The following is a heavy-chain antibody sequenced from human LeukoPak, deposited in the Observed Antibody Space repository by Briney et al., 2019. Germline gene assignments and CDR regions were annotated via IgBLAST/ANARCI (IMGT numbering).Heavy chain of an antibody. D-gene: IGHD2-15*01. CDR2: ISYSGST. Sequence: SETLSPTCRVSGGSLTSYYWSCIRPPPGRGREWIGSISYSGSTNYNPCLKSQVRISIDPSQNQLSLKLTSVTAEDTAVYYCASRGYCSSGGCYPNWFDPWGQGTLVTVS. CDR3: ASRGYCSSGGCYPNWFDP. CDR1: GGSLTSYY. V-gene: IGHV4-59*01. J-gene: IGHJ5*02.